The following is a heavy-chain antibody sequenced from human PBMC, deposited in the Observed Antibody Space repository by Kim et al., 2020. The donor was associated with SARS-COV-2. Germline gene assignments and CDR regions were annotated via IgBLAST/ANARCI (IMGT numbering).Heavy chain of an antibody. J-gene: IGHJ4*02. CDR2: IKQDGSEK. CDR3: ARVYGDYDYYVDY. CDR1: GFTFSSYW. Sequence: GGSLRLSCAASGFTFSSYWMSWVRQAPGKGLEWVANIKQDGSEKYYVDSVKGRFTISRDNAKNSLYLQMNSLRAEDTAVYYCARVYGDYDYYVDYWGQGTLVTVSS. D-gene: IGHD4-17*01. V-gene: IGHV3-7*04.